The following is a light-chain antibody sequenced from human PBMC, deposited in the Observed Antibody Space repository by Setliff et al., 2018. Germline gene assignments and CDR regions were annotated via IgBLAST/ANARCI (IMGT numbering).Light chain of an antibody. Sequence: QSALTQPRSVSGSPGQSVTISCTGTSSDVGGYNYVSWYQQHPGKAPKLMIYDVSKRPSGVPDRFSGSKSGNTASLTTSGLQAEDGADYYCCSYAGSYTSLYVFGTGTKV. CDR1: SSDVGGYNY. CDR3: CSYAGSYTSLYV. V-gene: IGLV2-11*01. J-gene: IGLJ1*01. CDR2: DVS.